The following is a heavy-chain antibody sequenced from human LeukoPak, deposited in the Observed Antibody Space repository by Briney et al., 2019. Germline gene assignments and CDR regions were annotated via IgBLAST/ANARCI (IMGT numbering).Heavy chain of an antibody. V-gene: IGHV3-23*01. CDR2: ISGSGGST. D-gene: IGHD6-6*01. CDR3: AKDSSSSTGAPHY. CDR1: GFTFSSYA. Sequence: GGSLRHSCAASGFTFSSYAMSWVRQAPGKGLEWVSAISGSGGSTYYADSVKGRFTISRDNSKNTLYLQMNSLRAKDTAVYYCAKDSSSSTGAPHYWSQGTLVTVSS. J-gene: IGHJ4*02.